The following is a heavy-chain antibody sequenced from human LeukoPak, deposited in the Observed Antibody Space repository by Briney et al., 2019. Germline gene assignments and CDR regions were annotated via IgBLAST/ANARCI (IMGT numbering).Heavy chain of an antibody. V-gene: IGHV1-2*02. CDR1: GYTFTGYY. Sequence: GASVKVSCKASGYTFTGYYMHWVRQAPGQGLEWMGWINPNSGGTNYAQKFQGRVTMTRDTSISTAYMELSRLRSDDTAVYYCARDRIMIMFGGVSWFDPWGQGTLVSVSS. CDR2: INPNSGGT. CDR3: ARDRIMIMFGGVSWFDP. J-gene: IGHJ5*02. D-gene: IGHD3-16*01.